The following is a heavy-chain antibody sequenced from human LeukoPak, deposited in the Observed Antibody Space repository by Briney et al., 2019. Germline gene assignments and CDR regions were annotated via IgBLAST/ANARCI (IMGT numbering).Heavy chain of an antibody. CDR3: AKDPSTMTTVTTQGDY. Sequence: GGSLRLSCAASGFTFSSYAMSWVRQAPGKGLEWVLAISGSGGSTYYADSVKGRFTISRDNSKNTLYLQMNSLRAEDTAVYYCAKDPSTMTTVTTQGDYWGQGTLVTVSS. D-gene: IGHD4-11*01. CDR2: ISGSGGST. V-gene: IGHV3-23*01. J-gene: IGHJ4*02. CDR1: GFTFSSYA.